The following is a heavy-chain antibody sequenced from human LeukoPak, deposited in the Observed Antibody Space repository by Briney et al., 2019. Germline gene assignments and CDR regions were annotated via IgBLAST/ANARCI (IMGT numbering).Heavy chain of an antibody. CDR1: GFTFSSYW. CDR3: AKILSGTYSFDL. V-gene: IGHV3-7*03. CDR2: IKQDGSEK. J-gene: IGHJ4*02. Sequence: PGGSLRLSCAASGFTFSSYWMSWVRQAPGKGLEWVANIKQDGSEKYYVDSVKGRFTISRDNSKNTLYLQMYSLRAEDTAVYYCAKILSGTYSFDLWGQGTLVTVSS. D-gene: IGHD1-26*01.